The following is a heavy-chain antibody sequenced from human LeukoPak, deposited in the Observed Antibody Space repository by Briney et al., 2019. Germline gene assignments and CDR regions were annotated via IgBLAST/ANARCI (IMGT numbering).Heavy chain of an antibody. D-gene: IGHD3-22*01. J-gene: IGHJ4*02. V-gene: IGHV3-23*01. CDR3: AKVGTYHYDSSGYWVDY. Sequence: GGSLRLSCAASGFTFSSYAMSWVRQAPGKGLEWVSAISGSGGSTYYADSVKGRFTISRDNSKNTLYLQMNSLRAEDTAVYYCAKVGTYHYDSSGYWVDYWGQGTLVTVSS. CDR2: ISGSGGST. CDR1: GFTFSSYA.